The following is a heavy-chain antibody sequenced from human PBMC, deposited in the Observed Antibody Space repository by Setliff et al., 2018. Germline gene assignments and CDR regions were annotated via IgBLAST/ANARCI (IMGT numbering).Heavy chain of an antibody. Sequence: SETLSLTCTVSGGSISSHYWTWIRQPAGKGLEWIGRLYTSGDTNYNPSLKSRVSMSLDTSKNPFSLKLTSVTAADTAVYYCARVGYYDSSGYYYDYYYYMDVWGKGTTVTVSS. D-gene: IGHD3-22*01. CDR2: LYTSGDT. V-gene: IGHV4-4*07. CDR3: ARVGYYDSSGYYYDYYYYMDV. CDR1: GGSISSHY. J-gene: IGHJ6*03.